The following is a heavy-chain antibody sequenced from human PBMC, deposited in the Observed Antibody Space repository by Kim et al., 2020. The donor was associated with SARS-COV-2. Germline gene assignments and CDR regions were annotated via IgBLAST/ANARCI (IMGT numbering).Heavy chain of an antibody. D-gene: IGHD3-10*01. CDR3: ARDLLWFGELFGY. Sequence: YADAVKGRFTISRDNAKDSLYLQMNSLRAGATAVYYCARDLLWFGELFGYWGQGTLVTVSS. V-gene: IGHV3-48*03. J-gene: IGHJ4*02.